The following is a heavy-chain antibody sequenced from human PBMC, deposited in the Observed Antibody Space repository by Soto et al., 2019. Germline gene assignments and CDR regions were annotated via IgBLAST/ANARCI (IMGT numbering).Heavy chain of an antibody. CDR3: ARDNGYYDL. V-gene: IGHV1-18*04. Sequence: SVKVSFKTSSYTFSSYSINWVRQAPGQGLEWMAWISTYSGNTHYAERVQGRVTVTLDKSARTAFMEMRGLTSDDTAVYFCARDNGYYDLWGQGTLVTVSS. CDR1: SYTFSSYS. CDR2: ISTYSGNT. J-gene: IGHJ4*02.